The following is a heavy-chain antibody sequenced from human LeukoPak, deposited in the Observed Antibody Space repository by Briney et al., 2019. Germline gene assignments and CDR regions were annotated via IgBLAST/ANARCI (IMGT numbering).Heavy chain of an antibody. V-gene: IGHV3-66*01. CDR2: IYSGGST. CDR3: ARGTSLTMIVS. CDR1: GFTVSSNY. D-gene: IGHD3-22*01. J-gene: IGHJ4*02. Sequence: PGGSLRLSCAASGFTVSSNYMSWVRQAPGKGLEWVSVIYSGGSTYYADSVKGRFTISRDNSKNTLYLQMNSLRAEDTAVYYCARGTSLTMIVSWGQGTLVTVSS.